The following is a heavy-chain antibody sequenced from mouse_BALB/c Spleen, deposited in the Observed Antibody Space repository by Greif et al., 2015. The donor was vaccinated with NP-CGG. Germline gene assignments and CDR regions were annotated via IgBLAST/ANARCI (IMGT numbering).Heavy chain of an antibody. CDR2: IHPNSGNT. CDR3: ARSVYYGPAWFAY. J-gene: IGHJ3*01. V-gene: IGHV1S130*01. D-gene: IGHD1-1*01. Sequence: QVQLQQSGSVLVRPGASVKLSCKASGYTFTSSWMHWAKQRPGQGLEWIGEIHPNSGNTNYNEKFKGKATLTVDTSSSTAYVDLSSLTSEDSAVYYCARSVYYGPAWFAYWGQGTLVTVSA. CDR1: GYTFTSSW.